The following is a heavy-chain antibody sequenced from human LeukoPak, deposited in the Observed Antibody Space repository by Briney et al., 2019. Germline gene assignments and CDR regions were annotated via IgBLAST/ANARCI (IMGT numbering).Heavy chain of an antibody. Sequence: GGSLRLSCAVSGFTFSGFWMSWSRQAPGKGLEWVASINSDGSEGYYADVVKGRFTISRDNAKNSLYLQINSLRAEDTAVYYCAREHSDIVVVVAATQGVSSFDYWGQGTLVTVSS. V-gene: IGHV3-7*01. CDR1: GFTFSGFW. J-gene: IGHJ4*02. CDR2: INSDGSEG. D-gene: IGHD2-15*01. CDR3: AREHSDIVVVVAATQGVSSFDY.